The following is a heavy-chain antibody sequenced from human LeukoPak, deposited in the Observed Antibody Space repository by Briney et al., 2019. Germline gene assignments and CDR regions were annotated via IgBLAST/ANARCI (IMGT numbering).Heavy chain of an antibody. V-gene: IGHV1-18*01. CDR2: VSAFNANT. J-gene: IGHJ5*02. D-gene: IGHD6-13*01. CDR3: ARDSGIVAAGTRNWFDP. CDR1: GYTFTNYG. Sequence: ASVKVSCKASGYTFTNYGVSWVRQAPGQGLEWTGWVSAFNANTNYAQKLQGRVTMTTDTSTSTAYMELRSLRSDDTAVYYCARDSGIVAAGTRNWFDPWGQGTLVTVSS.